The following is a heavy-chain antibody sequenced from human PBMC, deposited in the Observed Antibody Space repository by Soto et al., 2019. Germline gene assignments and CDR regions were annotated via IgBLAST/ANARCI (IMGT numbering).Heavy chain of an antibody. CDR1: GFTFSSYG. J-gene: IGHJ5*02. CDR3: ARESMYDFWSGYTRNGNWFDP. Sequence: GGSLRLSCAASGFTFSSYGMHWVRQAPGEGLEWVAVIWYDGSNKYYADSVKGRFTISRDNSKNTLYLQMNSLRAEDTAVYYCARESMYDFWSGYTRNGNWFDPWGQGTLVTVSS. V-gene: IGHV3-33*01. CDR2: IWYDGSNK. D-gene: IGHD3-3*01.